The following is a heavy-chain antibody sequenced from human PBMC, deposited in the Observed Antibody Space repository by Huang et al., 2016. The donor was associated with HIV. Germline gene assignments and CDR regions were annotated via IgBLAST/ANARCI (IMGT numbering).Heavy chain of an antibody. D-gene: IGHD5-18*01. Sequence: QVQLVQSGAEVKKPGASVKVSCKASGYTFSSFGISWVRQAPGQGLEWVGGISVDNGNTKFAQKFQGRLTMTTDTSTSTAYMELRSLRSDDTAVYYCARGGGIQLWLLGYYYMDVWGNGTTVTVSS. V-gene: IGHV1-18*01. CDR2: ISVDNGNT. J-gene: IGHJ6*03. CDR1: GYTFSSFG. CDR3: ARGGGIQLWLLGYYYMDV.